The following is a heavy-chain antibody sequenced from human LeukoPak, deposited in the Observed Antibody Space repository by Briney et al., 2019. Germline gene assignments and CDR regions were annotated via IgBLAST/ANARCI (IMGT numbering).Heavy chain of an antibody. CDR3: ARGVVTPGEYYYYYMDV. V-gene: IGHV4-61*02. CDR2: IYTSGST. CDR1: GGSISSGSYY. J-gene: IGHJ6*03. D-gene: IGHD4-23*01. Sequence: SETLSLTCTVSGGSISSGSYYWSWIRQPAGKGLEWIGRIYTSGSTNYNPSLKSRVTISVDTSKNQFSLKLSSVTAADTAVYYCARGVVTPGEYYYYYMDVWGKGTTVTVSS.